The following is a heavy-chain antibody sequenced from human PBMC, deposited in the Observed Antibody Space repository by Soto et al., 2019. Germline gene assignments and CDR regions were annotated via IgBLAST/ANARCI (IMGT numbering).Heavy chain of an antibody. CDR3: TTAIVVPRFDP. V-gene: IGHV3-15*01. J-gene: IGHJ5*02. CDR1: GFTFNNAW. D-gene: IGHD2-2*01. Sequence: EVQLVESGGGLVKPGGSLRLSCAASGFTFNNAWMTWVRQAPGKGLEWVGRIKSKTDGGTTDYAAPVKGRITISRDDSKNTVYLQMNSLKTEDTAVYYWTTAIVVPRFDPWGQGILVTVSS. CDR2: IKSKTDGGTT.